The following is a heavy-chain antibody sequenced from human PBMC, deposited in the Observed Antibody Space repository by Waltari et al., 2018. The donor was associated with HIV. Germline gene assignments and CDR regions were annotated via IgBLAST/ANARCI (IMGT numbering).Heavy chain of an antibody. D-gene: IGHD5-18*01. Sequence: QVHIVQSGTEVKRPGASVTVSCRASGYSFTDFAVHWVRQVPGQSLEWMGWINAETGNTKFSHKCEDRVVFDKDTSASTVYMELRRLRSEDTAVFYCASGFRETAMDIDFWGQGTLVTVSS. V-gene: IGHV1-3*01. CDR1: GYSFTDFA. J-gene: IGHJ4*02. CDR3: ASGFRETAMDIDF. CDR2: INAETGNT.